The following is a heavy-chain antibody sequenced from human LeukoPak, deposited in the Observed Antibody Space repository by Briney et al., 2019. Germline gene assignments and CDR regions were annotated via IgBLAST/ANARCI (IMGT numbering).Heavy chain of an antibody. V-gene: IGHV3-23*01. D-gene: IGHD6-19*01. CDR3: AKPGYVTSGWFDF. J-gene: IGHJ4*02. Sequence: GGSLRLSCAASGFIFSSYGMSWVRQAPGKGLEWVSTITGSGSHTYYADSVKGRFTISRDNSKNTLYLQMNSLRAEDTAIYYCAKPGYVTSGWFDFWGQGTLVTVSS. CDR1: GFIFSSYG. CDR2: ITGSGSHT.